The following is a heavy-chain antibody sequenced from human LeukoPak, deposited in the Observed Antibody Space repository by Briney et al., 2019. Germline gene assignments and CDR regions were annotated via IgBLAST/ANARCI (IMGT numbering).Heavy chain of an antibody. CDR3: AREENCRGGSCYYY. V-gene: IGHV1-2*06. Sequence: ASLKVSCKASGYTFTGYYMHWVRQAPGQGLEWMGRINPNSGGTNYAQKFQGRLTMTRDTSISTAYMELSRLRSDDTAVYYCAREENCRGGSCYYYWGQGTLVTVSS. CDR1: GYTFTGYY. CDR2: INPNSGGT. D-gene: IGHD2-15*01. J-gene: IGHJ4*02.